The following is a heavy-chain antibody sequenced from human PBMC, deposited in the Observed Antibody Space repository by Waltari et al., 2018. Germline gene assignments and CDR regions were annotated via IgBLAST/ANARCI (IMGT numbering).Heavy chain of an antibody. J-gene: IGHJ3*02. CDR2: IIPIFGTT. CDR3: ARAREGASKLTTLAGDVFDI. CDR1: GGTFSSYA. V-gene: IGHV1-69*13. D-gene: IGHD1-26*01. Sequence: QVQLVQSGAEVKKPGSSVKVSCKASGGTFSSYAISWVRQAPGQGLEWMGGIIPIFGTTNYAQRFQGRVTITADKSTNTGYLELTSLRSEDTAVYFCARAREGASKLTTLAGDVFDIWGQGTLVTVSS.